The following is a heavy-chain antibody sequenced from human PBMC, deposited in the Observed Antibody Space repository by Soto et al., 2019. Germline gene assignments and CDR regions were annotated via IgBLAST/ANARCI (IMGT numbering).Heavy chain of an antibody. Sequence: EASVKVSCKASGGTFSSYAISWVRQAPGQGLEWMGGIIPIFGTANYAQKFQGRVTITADESTSTAYMELSSLRSEDTAVYYCARDRLVVVAATVDYYYYGMDVWGQGTTVTVSS. CDR3: ARDRLVVVAATVDYYYYGMDV. V-gene: IGHV1-69*13. J-gene: IGHJ6*02. CDR2: IIPIFGTA. CDR1: GGTFSSYA. D-gene: IGHD2-15*01.